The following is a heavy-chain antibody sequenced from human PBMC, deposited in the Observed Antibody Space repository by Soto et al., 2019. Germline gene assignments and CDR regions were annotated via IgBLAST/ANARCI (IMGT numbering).Heavy chain of an antibody. V-gene: IGHV1-8*01. Sequence: GASVKVSCKASGYTFTSYDINWVRQATGQGLEWMGWMNPNSGNTGYAQKFQGRVTMTRNTSISTAYMELSSLRSEDTAVYYCASERIAVAGTGPTSDYWGQGTLVTVSS. J-gene: IGHJ4*02. CDR1: GYTFTSYD. CDR3: ASERIAVAGTGPTSDY. CDR2: MNPNSGNT. D-gene: IGHD6-19*01.